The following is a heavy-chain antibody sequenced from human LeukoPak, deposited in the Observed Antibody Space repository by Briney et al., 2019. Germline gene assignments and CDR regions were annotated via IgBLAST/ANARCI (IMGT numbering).Heavy chain of an antibody. D-gene: IGHD3-16*02. CDR3: ARGGHYDSLRGRYRQKEGFDY. V-gene: IGHV3-23*01. Sequence: PGGSLRLSCAASGFTFSSYGMSWVRQAPGKGLEWVSAISGSGGSTYYADSVKGRFTISRDNAKNSLYLQMNSLRAEDTAVYYCARGGHYDSLRGRYRQKEGFDYWGQGILVTVSS. J-gene: IGHJ4*02. CDR2: ISGSGGST. CDR1: GFTFSSYG.